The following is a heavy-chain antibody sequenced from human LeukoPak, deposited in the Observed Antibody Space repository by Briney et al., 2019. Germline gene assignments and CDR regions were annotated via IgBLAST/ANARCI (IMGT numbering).Heavy chain of an antibody. CDR3: ARGPPQLTYCGGVCYRH. Sequence: SETLSLTCAVYGGSFSGYYWSWIRQPPGKGLEWIGEINHSGSTNYNPSLKSRVTISVGTSKNQFSLKLSSVTAADTAVYYCARGPPQLTYCGGVCYRHWGQGTLVTVSS. J-gene: IGHJ1*01. CDR2: INHSGST. CDR1: GGSFSGYY. V-gene: IGHV4-34*01. D-gene: IGHD2-21*02.